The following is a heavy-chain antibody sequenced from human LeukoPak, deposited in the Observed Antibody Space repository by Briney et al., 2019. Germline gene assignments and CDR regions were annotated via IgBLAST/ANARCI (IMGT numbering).Heavy chain of an antibody. Sequence: GGSLRLSCAPSGFTFSRHGMHRVRQAPGKGLEWVAIISNDGSRKYYAHSVEGRFTISRDNSKNTLYLQMDSLRAEDTAVYYCARDRAWNYFDYWGQGTLVTVSS. CDR1: GFTFSRHG. CDR3: ARDRAWNYFDY. V-gene: IGHV3-30*03. CDR2: ISNDGSRK. J-gene: IGHJ4*02. D-gene: IGHD3-3*01.